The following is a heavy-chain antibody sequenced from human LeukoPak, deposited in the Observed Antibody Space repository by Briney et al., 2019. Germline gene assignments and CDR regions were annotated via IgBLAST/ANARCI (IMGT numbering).Heavy chain of an antibody. CDR1: GGSISSYY. D-gene: IGHD3-16*01. V-gene: IGHV4-59*08. J-gene: IGHJ3*02. CDR2: IYYSGST. Sequence: SETLSLTCTVSGGSISSYYWTWIRQPPGKGLEWIGYIYYSGSTNYNPSLKSRVTISVDTSKNQFSLKLSSVTAADTAVYYCARPSLEEPGLGGFDAFDIWGQGTMVTVSS. CDR3: ARPSLEEPGLGGFDAFDI.